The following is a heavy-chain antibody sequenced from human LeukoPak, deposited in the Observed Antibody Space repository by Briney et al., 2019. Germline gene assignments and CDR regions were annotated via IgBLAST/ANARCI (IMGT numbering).Heavy chain of an antibody. D-gene: IGHD3-10*01. CDR2: IYSSGST. CDR3: AKADPNASGYFYRFNWFDP. CDR1: GGSMSSYY. V-gene: IGHV4-59*01. Sequence: SETLSLTCTVSGGSMSSYYWNWVRQPPGKGLEWIGNIYSSGSTDYNPSLKSRVTISLDTSKFQFSLRLNSVTAADTAVYYCAKADPNASGYFYRFNWFDPWGQGTLVTVSS. J-gene: IGHJ5*02.